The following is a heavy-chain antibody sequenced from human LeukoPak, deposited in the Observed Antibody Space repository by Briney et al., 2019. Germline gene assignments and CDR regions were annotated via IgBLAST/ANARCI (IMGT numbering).Heavy chain of an antibody. CDR1: GGSIGSTPYY. CDR2: IYYSGST. J-gene: IGHJ4*02. CDR3: ARDRSPSGTSTGNLDF. V-gene: IGHV4-31*02. Sequence: SETLSLTCSVSGGSIGSTPYYWSWIRQHPGKGLEGIGYIYYSGSTYYNPSLKSRVTMSVDTSKNQFSLKLSSVTDADTAVYYCARDRSPSGTSTGNLDFWGQGTLVTVSS. D-gene: IGHD1-26*01.